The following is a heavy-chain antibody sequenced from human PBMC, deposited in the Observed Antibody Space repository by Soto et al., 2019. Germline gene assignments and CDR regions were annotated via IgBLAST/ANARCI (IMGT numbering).Heavy chain of an antibody. J-gene: IGHJ4*02. CDR2: IYYSGST. CDR1: GGSFSGYY. D-gene: IGHD5-12*01. Sequence: PSETLSLTCAVYGGSFSGYYWSWIRQPPGKGLEWIGYIYYSGSTNYNPSLKSRVTISVDTSKNQFSLKLSSVTAADTAVYHCARESRWLQLDYWGQGTLVTVSS. CDR3: ARESRWLQLDY. V-gene: IGHV4-59*01.